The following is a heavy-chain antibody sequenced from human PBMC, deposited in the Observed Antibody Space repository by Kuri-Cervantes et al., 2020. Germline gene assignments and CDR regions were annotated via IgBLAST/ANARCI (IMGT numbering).Heavy chain of an antibody. CDR2: INPSGGST. CDR3: ARDQIHSAVVTARGLGY. Sequence: ASVKVSCKASGYTFTSYYMHWVRQAPGQGLEWMGIINPSGGSTSYAQKFQGRVTMTRDTSTSTVYMELSSLRSEDTAVYYGARDQIHSAVVTARGLGYWGQGTLVTVSS. J-gene: IGHJ4*02. D-gene: IGHD2-21*02. CDR1: GYTFTSYY. V-gene: IGHV1-46*01.